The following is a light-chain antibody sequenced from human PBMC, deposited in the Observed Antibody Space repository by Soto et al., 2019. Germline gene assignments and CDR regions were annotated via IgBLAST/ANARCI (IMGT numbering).Light chain of an antibody. V-gene: IGKV3-15*01. Sequence: ELVMPQSPATLSVSPGERATLSCRASQSFSSNVAWYQQKPGQAPRLLIYGTSTSVTGIPARFSGSGSGTEFTLTISSLQSEDSAVYYCQRYYNGPLTFGGGTKVDIK. CDR2: GTS. J-gene: IGKJ4*01. CDR3: QRYYNGPLT. CDR1: QSFSSN.